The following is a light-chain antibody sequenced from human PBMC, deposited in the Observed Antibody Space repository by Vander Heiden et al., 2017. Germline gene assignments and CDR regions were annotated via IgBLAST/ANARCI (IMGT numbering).Light chain of an antibody. V-gene: IGLV3-1*01. Sequence: SPDLTLPPPLSVSPGPTAAVPCPGDKLGDKYAWWYQKKPGQAPVLVIYQDTKRPSGIPGRFSGSNAGNTPTLTISGTEAMDEADYYGQAWDSSTAWVFGGGTKLTVL. CDR2: QDT. J-gene: IGLJ3*02. CDR3: QAWDSSTAWV. CDR1: KLGDKY.